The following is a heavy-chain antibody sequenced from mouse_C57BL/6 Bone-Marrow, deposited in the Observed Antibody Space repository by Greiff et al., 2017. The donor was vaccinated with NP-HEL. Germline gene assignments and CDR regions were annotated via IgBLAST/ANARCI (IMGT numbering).Heavy chain of an antibody. CDR1: GFNIKDYY. J-gene: IGHJ3*01. CDR2: IDPEDGET. CDR3: ARDWDGGGFAY. D-gene: IGHD4-1*01. V-gene: IGHV14-2*01. Sequence: EVKLVESGAELVKPGASVKLSCTASGFNIKDYYMHWVKQRTEQGLEWIGRIDPEDGETKYAPKFQGKANITADTSSNTAYLQLSSLTSEDTAVYYCARDWDGGGFAYWGQGTLVTVSA.